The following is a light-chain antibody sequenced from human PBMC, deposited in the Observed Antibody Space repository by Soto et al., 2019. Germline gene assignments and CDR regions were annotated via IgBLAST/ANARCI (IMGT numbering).Light chain of an antibody. CDR1: SSDVGGYNS. CDR2: EVS. CDR3: SSYAGSNNFQV. V-gene: IGLV2-8*01. Sequence: QSVLTQPPSASGSPGQSVTISCTGTSSDVGGYNSVSWYQQHPGRAPKVMIYEVSKRPSGVPDRFSGSKSDNTASLTVSGLQAEDEAVYYCSSYAGSNNFQVFGGGTKVTVL. J-gene: IGLJ2*01.